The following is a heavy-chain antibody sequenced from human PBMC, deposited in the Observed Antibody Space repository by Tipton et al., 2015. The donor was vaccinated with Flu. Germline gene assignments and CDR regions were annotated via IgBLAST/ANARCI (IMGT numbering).Heavy chain of an antibody. V-gene: IGHV3-53*01. CDR1: AFTLRATT. CDR3: ARGRFDTDPSYSYYALDV. D-gene: IGHD5-18*01. J-gene: IGHJ6*02. CDR2: LYSGGST. Sequence: QLVQSGGGLIQPGGPLGLPGPAPAFTLRATTLNWARQAPGKGLEWASTLYSGGSTYYADSVKGRFTISRDNPKNTLYLHMNSLRAEDTAVYYCARGRFDTDPSYSYYALDVWGQGTTVTVSS.